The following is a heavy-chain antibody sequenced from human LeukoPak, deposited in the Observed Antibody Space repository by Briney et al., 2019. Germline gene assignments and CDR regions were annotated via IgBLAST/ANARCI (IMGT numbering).Heavy chain of an antibody. J-gene: IGHJ4*02. Sequence: GGSLRLSCAASGFTFSDHYMSWIRQAPGKGLEWVSYISSSSTYTNYADSVKGRFTISRDNTKNSLYLHMNSVRAEDTAVYYCGYTNNFYHWGQGALVVVSA. CDR3: GYTNNFYH. V-gene: IGHV3-11*06. CDR2: ISSSSTYT. CDR1: GFTFSDHY. D-gene: IGHD3-16*02.